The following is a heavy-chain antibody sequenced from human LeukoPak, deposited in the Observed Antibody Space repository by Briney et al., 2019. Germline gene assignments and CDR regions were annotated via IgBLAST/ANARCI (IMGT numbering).Heavy chain of an antibody. J-gene: IGHJ5*02. V-gene: IGHV1-2*02. Sequence: GASVKVSCKASGYTFTGYYMHWVRQAPGQGLEWIGWINPNSGGTNYAQKFQGRVTMTRDTSISTAYMELSRLRSDDTAVYYCARADSIVWFGELSFDPWGQGTLVTVSS. D-gene: IGHD3-10*01. CDR1: GYTFTGYY. CDR3: ARADSIVWFGELSFDP. CDR2: INPNSGGT.